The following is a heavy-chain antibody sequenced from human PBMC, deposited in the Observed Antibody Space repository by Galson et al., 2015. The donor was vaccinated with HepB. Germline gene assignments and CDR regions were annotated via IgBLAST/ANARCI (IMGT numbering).Heavy chain of an antibody. Sequence: QSGAEVKKPGESLKISCRGSGYSFTSYWIAWVRQMPGKGLEWMGNIYPGDSDTRYSPSFQGQVTISADKSITTAYLQWSSLKASDTAIYYCARLDLVVVPSATEAAFDAFDIWGQGTMVSVSS. CDR2: IYPGDSDT. D-gene: IGHD2-2*01. CDR1: GYSFTSYW. V-gene: IGHV5-51*01. CDR3: ARLDLVVVPSATEAAFDAFDI. J-gene: IGHJ3*02.